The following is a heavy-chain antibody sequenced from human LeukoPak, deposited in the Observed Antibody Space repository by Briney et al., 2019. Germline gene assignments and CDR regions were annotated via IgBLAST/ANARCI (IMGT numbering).Heavy chain of an antibody. CDR2: IYYSGST. CDR1: GGSISSYY. D-gene: IGHD3-10*01. Sequence: SETLSLTCTVSGGSISSYYWSWIRQPPGKGLEWIGYIYYSGSTNYNPSLKSRVTISVDTSKNQFSLKLSSVTAADTAVYYCARGLRITMVRGVTEDYWGQGTLVTVSS. CDR3: ARGLRITMVRGVTEDY. J-gene: IGHJ4*02. V-gene: IGHV4-59*01.